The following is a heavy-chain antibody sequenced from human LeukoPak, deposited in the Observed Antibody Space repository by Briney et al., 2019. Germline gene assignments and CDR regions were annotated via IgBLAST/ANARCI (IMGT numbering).Heavy chain of an antibody. D-gene: IGHD5-18*01. V-gene: IGHV3-21*01. CDR3: ARRMDTTMVSTDY. Sequence: EESLRLSCAASGFTFSSYSMNWVRQAPGKGLEWVSSISTDGSYIYYADSVKGRFTISRDNAKNSLYLQMNSLRAEDTAVYYCARRMDTTMVSTDYWGQGTLVTVSS. J-gene: IGHJ4*02. CDR2: ISTDGSYI. CDR1: GFTFSSYS.